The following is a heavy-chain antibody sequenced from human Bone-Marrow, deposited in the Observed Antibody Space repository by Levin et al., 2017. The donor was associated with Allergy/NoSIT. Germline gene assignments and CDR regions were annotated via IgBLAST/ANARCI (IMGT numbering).Heavy chain of an antibody. J-gene: IGHJ3*01. D-gene: IGHD1-1*01. Sequence: SETLSLTCAVSGDPITSSYWWSWVRQPPGKGLEWIGEIWHSGSTYYNPSLKSGVTISVDKSKNNFSLKLSSVTAADTAVYFCAARSFTSGRRTRAFDLWGQGTMVTVSS. V-gene: IGHV4-4*02. CDR2: IWHSGST. CDR3: AARSFTSGRRTRAFDL. CDR1: GDPITSSYW.